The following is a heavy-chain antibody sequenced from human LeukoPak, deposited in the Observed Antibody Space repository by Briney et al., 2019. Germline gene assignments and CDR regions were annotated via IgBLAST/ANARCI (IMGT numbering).Heavy chain of an antibody. CDR2: INHSGST. CDR1: GGSFSGYY. Sequence: SETLSLTCAVYGGSFSGYYWSWIRQPPGKGLEWIGEINHSGSTNYNPSLKSRVTISVDTSKNQFSLKLSSVTAADTAVYYCASEDAYCGGDCYFGGFDIWVQGTMVTVSS. V-gene: IGHV4-34*01. CDR3: ASEDAYCGGDCYFGGFDI. D-gene: IGHD2-21*02. J-gene: IGHJ3*02.